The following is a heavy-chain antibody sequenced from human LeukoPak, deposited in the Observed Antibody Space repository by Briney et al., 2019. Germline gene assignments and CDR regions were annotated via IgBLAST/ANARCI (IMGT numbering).Heavy chain of an antibody. D-gene: IGHD5-24*01. V-gene: IGHV4-34*01. CDR1: GGSFSGYY. Sequence: SETLSLTCAVYGGSFSGYYWSWIRQPPGKGLEWIGEINHSGSTNYNPSLKCRVTISVDTSKNQFSLKLSSVTAADTAVYYCARRVATIGNLDYWGQGTLVTVSS. CDR2: INHSGST. J-gene: IGHJ4*02. CDR3: ARRVATIGNLDY.